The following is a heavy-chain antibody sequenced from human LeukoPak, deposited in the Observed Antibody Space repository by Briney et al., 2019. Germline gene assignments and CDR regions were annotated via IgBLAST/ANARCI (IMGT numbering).Heavy chain of an antibody. J-gene: IGHJ6*02. CDR2: ISSSGSTI. Sequence: GGSLRLSCAASGFTFSDCYMSWIRQAPGKGLEWVSYISSSGSTIYYADSVKGRFTISRDNAKNSLYLQMNSLRAEDTAVYYCAREGTDSSSWYPYYYYYYGMDVWGQGTTVTVSS. CDR3: AREGTDSSSWYPYYYYYYGMDV. V-gene: IGHV3-11*01. CDR1: GFTFSDCY. D-gene: IGHD6-13*01.